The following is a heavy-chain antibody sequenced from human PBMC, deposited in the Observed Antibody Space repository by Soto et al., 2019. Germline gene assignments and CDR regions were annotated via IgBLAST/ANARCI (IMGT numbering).Heavy chain of an antibody. Sequence: SETLSLTCTVSGGSISSGGYYWSWIRQHPGKGLEWIGYIYYSGSTYYNPSLKSRVTISVDTSKNQFSLKLSSVTAADTAVYYCATLDYYDSSGSYYFDYWGQGTLVTVSS. V-gene: IGHV4-31*03. J-gene: IGHJ4*02. CDR3: ATLDYYDSSGSYYFDY. CDR1: GGSISSGGYY. CDR2: IYYSGST. D-gene: IGHD3-22*01.